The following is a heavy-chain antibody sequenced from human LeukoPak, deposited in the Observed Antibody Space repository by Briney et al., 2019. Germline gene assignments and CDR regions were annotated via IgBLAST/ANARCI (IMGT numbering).Heavy chain of an antibody. Sequence: SETLSLTCTVSGGSISSSSYYWGWVRQPPGKGLEWIGSIYYSGSTYYNPSLKSRVTISVDTSKNQFSLKLSSVTAADTAVYYCARGNYDFWSGYYVGDNWFDPWGQGTLVTVSS. CDR3: ARGNYDFWSGYYVGDNWFDP. D-gene: IGHD3-3*01. CDR2: IYYSGST. V-gene: IGHV4-39*01. J-gene: IGHJ5*02. CDR1: GGSISSSSYY.